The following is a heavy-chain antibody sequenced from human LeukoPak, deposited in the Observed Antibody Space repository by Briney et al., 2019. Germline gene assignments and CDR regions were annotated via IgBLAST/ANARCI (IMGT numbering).Heavy chain of an antibody. V-gene: IGHV1-18*04. Sequence: ASVKVSCKASGYSFTSYAINWVRQAPGQGLEWMGWISAYNGNTEFAQKVQGRVTMTTDASTSTAYMELRSLRSDDTALYYCARDPTNTSGRYAFFDYWGQGTLVTVSS. CDR3: ARDPTNTSGRYAFFDY. D-gene: IGHD6-19*01. CDR1: GYSFTSYA. J-gene: IGHJ4*02. CDR2: ISAYNGNT.